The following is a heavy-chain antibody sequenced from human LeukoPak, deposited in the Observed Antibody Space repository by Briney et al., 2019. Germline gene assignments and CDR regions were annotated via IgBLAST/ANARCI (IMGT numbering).Heavy chain of an antibody. CDR1: GYTFTSYG. Sequence: ASVKVSCKASGYTFTSYGISWVRQAPGQGLEWMGWISAYNGNTNYAQKLQGRVTMTTDTSTSTAYMELRSPRSDDTAVYYCARVQHYYDSSGYSFDYWGQGTLVTVSS. CDR2: ISAYNGNT. V-gene: IGHV1-18*01. CDR3: ARVQHYYDSSGYSFDY. J-gene: IGHJ4*02. D-gene: IGHD3-22*01.